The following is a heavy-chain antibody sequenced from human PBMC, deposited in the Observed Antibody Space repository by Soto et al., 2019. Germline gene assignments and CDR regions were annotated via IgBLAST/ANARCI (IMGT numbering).Heavy chain of an antibody. V-gene: IGHV4-34*01. Sequence: QVQLQQWGAGLLKPSETLSLTCAVYGGSFSGYYWSWIRQPPGKGLEWMGEMNHSGSTNYNPSLKSRVTISVDTRKNQVSLKLSSVAAAHTAVYYCAREGFPRRVMSMTVVVRHNWFDAWGQGNLVTVSS. CDR3: AREGFPRRVMSMTVVVRHNWFDA. CDR1: GGSFSGYY. D-gene: IGHD3-22*01. CDR2: MNHSGST. J-gene: IGHJ5*02.